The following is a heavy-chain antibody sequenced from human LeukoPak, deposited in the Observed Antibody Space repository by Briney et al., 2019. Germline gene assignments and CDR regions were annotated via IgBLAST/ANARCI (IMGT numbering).Heavy chain of an antibody. CDR1: GGSISSYY. CDR3: ARSLPGYYYDSSGYRTNPYYFDY. CDR2: IYYSGST. Sequence: PSETLSLTCTVSGGSISSYYWSWIRQPPGKGLEWIGYIYYSGSTNYNPSLKSRVTISVDTSKNQFSLKLSSVTAADTAVYYCARSLPGYYYDSSGYRTNPYYFDYWGQGTLVTVSS. V-gene: IGHV4-59*01. J-gene: IGHJ4*02. D-gene: IGHD3-22*01.